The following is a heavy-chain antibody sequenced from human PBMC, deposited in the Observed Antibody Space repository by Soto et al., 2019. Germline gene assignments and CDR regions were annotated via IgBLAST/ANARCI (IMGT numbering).Heavy chain of an antibody. D-gene: IGHD2-15*01. CDR1: GFTFASYH. CDR3: ARGYCGGVGCYLRRAAFAV. J-gene: IGHJ6*02. V-gene: IGHV3-21*02. CDR2: INPSSSHI. Sequence: EVQLVESGGGLVTPGGSLRLSCAASGFTFASYHMSWVRQAPGKGLDWVSAINPSSSHIYYADSVRGRFTISGDDSNNSLYLHMNSLRTEAVAIYYCARGYCGGVGCYLRRAAFAVWGQGPTV.